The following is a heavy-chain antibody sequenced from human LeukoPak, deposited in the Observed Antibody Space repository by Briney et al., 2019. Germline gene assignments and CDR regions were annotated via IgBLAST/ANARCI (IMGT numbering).Heavy chain of an antibody. Sequence: SETLSLTCTVSGGSISSYYWSWIRQPPGKGLEWIGYIYYSGSTNCNPSLKSRVTISVDTSKNQFSLKLSSVTAADTAVYYCARHLPTYYYDSSGYYPVAFDIWGQGTMVTVSS. J-gene: IGHJ3*02. CDR3: ARHLPTYYYDSSGYYPVAFDI. CDR2: IYYSGST. CDR1: GGSISSYY. V-gene: IGHV4-59*08. D-gene: IGHD3-22*01.